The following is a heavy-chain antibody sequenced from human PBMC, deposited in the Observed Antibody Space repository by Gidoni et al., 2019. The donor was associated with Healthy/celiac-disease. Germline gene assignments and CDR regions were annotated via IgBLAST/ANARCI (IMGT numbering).Heavy chain of an antibody. D-gene: IGHD3-10*01. Sequence: QLQLQESGSGLVKPSQTLSPTFAVSGGSISRGGYSWSWIRQPPGKGLEWIGYIYHSGSTYYNPSLKSRVTISVDRSKNQFSLKLSSVTAADTAVYYCAREINYYGSGDWFDPWGQGTLVTVSS. CDR3: AREINYYGSGDWFDP. J-gene: IGHJ5*02. V-gene: IGHV4-30-2*01. CDR1: GGSISRGGYS. CDR2: IYHSGST.